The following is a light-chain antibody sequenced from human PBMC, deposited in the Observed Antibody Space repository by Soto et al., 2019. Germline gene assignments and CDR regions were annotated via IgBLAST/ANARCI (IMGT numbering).Light chain of an antibody. CDR2: NVN. J-gene: IGLJ2*01. CDR1: SNDVGGYNY. CDR3: CSYAGSYTFVI. V-gene: IGLV2-11*01. Sequence: QSVLTQPRSVSGSPGQSITISCTGTSNDVGGYNYVSWYQQQPGKAPKLLIYNVNKRPSRVPDRFSGSKSGNTASLTISGLQSEDEADYHCCSYAGSYTFVIFGGGTQLTVL.